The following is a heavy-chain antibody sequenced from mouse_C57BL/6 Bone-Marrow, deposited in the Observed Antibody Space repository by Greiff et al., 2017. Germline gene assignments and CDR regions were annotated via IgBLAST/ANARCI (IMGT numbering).Heavy chain of an antibody. Sequence: DVQLVESGGGLVQPGGSLKLSCAASGFTFSDYGMARVRQAPRKGPEWVAFISNLAYSIYYADTVTGRFTISRENAKNTLYLEMSSLRSEDTAMYYCARHGGYPFAYWGQGTLVTVSA. CDR2: ISNLAYSI. V-gene: IGHV5-15*01. CDR3: ARHGGYPFAY. CDR1: GFTFSDYG. J-gene: IGHJ3*01.